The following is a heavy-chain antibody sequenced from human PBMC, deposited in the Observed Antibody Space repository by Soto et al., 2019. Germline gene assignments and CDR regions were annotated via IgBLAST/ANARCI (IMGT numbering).Heavy chain of an antibody. CDR1: GYTFTSYG. D-gene: IGHD6-13*01. CDR2: ISAYNGNT. J-gene: IGHJ6*03. CDR3: ARGLTGWQQPQPYYMAV. V-gene: IGHV1-18*01. Sequence: ASVKVACKSSGYTFTSYGISWVRQAPGQGLEWMGWISAYNGNTNYAQKLQGRVTMTTDTSTSTAYMELRSLRSDDTAVYYCARGLTGWQQPQPYYMAVWGKGTTVTVSS.